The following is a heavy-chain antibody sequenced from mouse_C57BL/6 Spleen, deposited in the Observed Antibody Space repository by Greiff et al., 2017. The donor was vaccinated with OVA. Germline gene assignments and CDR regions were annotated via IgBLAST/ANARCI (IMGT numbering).Heavy chain of an antibody. CDR1: GYTFTSYW. CDR3: TRYGNYEYFDV. D-gene: IGHD2-1*01. Sequence: VQLQQSGTVLARPGASVKMSCKTSGYTFTSYWMHWVKQRPGQGLEWIGAIYPGNSDTSYNQKFKGKAKLTAVTSASTAYMELSSLTNEDSAVYYCTRYGNYEYFDVWGTGTTVTVSS. J-gene: IGHJ1*03. V-gene: IGHV1-5*01. CDR2: IYPGNSDT.